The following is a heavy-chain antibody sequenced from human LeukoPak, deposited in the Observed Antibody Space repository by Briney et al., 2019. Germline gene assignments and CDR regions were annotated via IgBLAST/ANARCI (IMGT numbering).Heavy chain of an antibody. CDR2: ISGSDGST. CDR1: GFTFSSYV. J-gene: IGHJ3*02. V-gene: IGHV3-23*01. CDR3: AKGQMYYYGSGSNHDAYDI. D-gene: IGHD3-10*01. Sequence: GGPLRLSCAASGFTFSSYVMSWVRQAPGKGLEWVSGISGSDGSTYYADSVKGRFTISRDNSKNTLYLQMNSLRAEDTAVYYCAKGQMYYYGSGSNHDAYDIWGQGTMVTVSS.